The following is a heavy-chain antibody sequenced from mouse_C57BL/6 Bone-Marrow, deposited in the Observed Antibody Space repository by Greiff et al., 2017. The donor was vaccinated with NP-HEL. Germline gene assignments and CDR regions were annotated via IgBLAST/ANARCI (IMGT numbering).Heavy chain of an antibody. CDR2: IYPRSGNT. D-gene: IGHD1-1*01. J-gene: IGHJ1*03. V-gene: IGHV1-81*01. CDR1: GYTFTSYG. CDR3: ASTTVVAPYWYFDV. Sequence: QVQLQQSGAELARPGASVKLSCKASGYTFTSYGISWVKQRTGQGLEWIGEIYPRSGNTYYNEKFKGKATLTADKSSSTAYMELRSLTSEDSAVYFCASTTVVAPYWYFDVWGTGTTLTVSS.